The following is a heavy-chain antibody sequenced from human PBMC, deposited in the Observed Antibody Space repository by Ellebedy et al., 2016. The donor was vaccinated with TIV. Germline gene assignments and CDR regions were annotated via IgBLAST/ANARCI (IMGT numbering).Heavy chain of an antibody. D-gene: IGHD1-14*01. CDR1: GYNFTTYG. J-gene: IGHJ4*02. Sequence: ASVKVSCKTSGYNFTTYGITWVRQAPGQGLEWMGWISGYNGDTKYAEGLQDRVSMTTDTVTKPAHLHLRRLTSDDTAVYYCARCDIISLVLSSPAGSDFWGQGTLVTVSS. CDR2: ISGYNGDT. CDR3: ARCDIISLVLSSPAGSDF. V-gene: IGHV1-18*04.